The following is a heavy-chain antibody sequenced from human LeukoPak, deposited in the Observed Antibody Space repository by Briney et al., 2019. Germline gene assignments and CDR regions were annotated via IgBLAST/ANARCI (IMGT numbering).Heavy chain of an antibody. J-gene: IGHJ5*02. CDR1: GYTFTSYY. D-gene: IGHD2-2*01. CDR3: ARDSVGCRSTSCYPGGWFDP. Sequence: GASVKVSCKASGYTFTSYYMHWVRQAPGQGLEWMGIINPSGGSTSYAQKFQGRVTMTRDTSTSTVYMELSSLRSEDTAVYYCARDSVGCRSTSCYPGGWFDPRGPGALVTVSS. CDR2: INPSGGST. V-gene: IGHV1-46*01.